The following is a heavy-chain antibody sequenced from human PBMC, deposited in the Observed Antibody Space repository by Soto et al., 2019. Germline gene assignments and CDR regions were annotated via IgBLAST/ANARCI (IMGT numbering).Heavy chain of an antibody. Sequence: SETLSLTCTVSGGSISSGGYYWSWIRQHPGKGLEWIGHIYYSGSTYYNPSLKGRVTISVDTSKNQFSLKLSSVTAADTAVYYCASSGTDYYDSSGYYPPDYWGQGTLVTVS. CDR2: IYYSGST. V-gene: IGHV4-31*03. J-gene: IGHJ4*02. CDR3: ASSGTDYYDSSGYYPPDY. D-gene: IGHD3-22*01. CDR1: GGSISSGGYY.